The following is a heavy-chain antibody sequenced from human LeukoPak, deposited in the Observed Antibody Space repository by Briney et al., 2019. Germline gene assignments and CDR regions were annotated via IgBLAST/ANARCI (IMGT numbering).Heavy chain of an antibody. CDR2: ISWNSGNI. J-gene: IGHJ6*02. CDR3: AKGDSGSYYYYGMDV. CDR1: GFTFSSYA. V-gene: IGHV3-9*01. D-gene: IGHD6-19*01. Sequence: GGSLRLSCAASGFTFSSYAMHWVRLAPGKGLEWVSGISWNSGNIDYADSVKGRFTISRDNAKNSLYLQMNSLRPEDTAFYYCAKGDSGSYYYYGMDVWGRGTTVTVSS.